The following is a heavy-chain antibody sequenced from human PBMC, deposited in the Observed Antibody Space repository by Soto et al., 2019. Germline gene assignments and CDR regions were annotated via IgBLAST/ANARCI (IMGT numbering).Heavy chain of an antibody. J-gene: IGHJ6*02. V-gene: IGHV3-23*01. CDR3: AKDAASPGRPGYYAMDV. D-gene: IGHD6-13*01. CDR1: GFAFMTYG. CDR2: INDRGSNT. Sequence: PGGSMRLSCTASGFAFMTYGMNWVRQAPGKGLEWVGNINDRGSNTVYADSVKGRFTISRDNSRNTLTLQMNTLRADDTAIYYWAKDAASPGRPGYYAMDVWGQGSTVTVSS.